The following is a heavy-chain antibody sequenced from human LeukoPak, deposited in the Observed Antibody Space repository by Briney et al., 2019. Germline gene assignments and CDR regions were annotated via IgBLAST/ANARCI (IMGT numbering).Heavy chain of an antibody. Sequence: GESLKISCAASGFTFNNYAMNWVRQAPGKGLEWVSSISESGDKTDYADSVKGRFTISRDNSRNTLYLQMNSLRAEDTALYYCAKQWVDCWGQGTLVTVSS. D-gene: IGHD6-19*01. CDR2: ISESGDKT. CDR3: AKQWVDC. CDR1: GFTFNNYA. J-gene: IGHJ4*02. V-gene: IGHV3-23*01.